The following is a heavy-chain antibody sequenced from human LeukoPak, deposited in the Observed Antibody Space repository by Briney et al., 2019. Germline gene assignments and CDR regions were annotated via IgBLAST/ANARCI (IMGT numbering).Heavy chain of an antibody. CDR3: AKDEVTSGGGLAS. J-gene: IGHJ4*02. Sequence: GSLRLSCAASGFTVSGTHMSWVRQAPGKGLEWVSAMYTGGTTYYADSVKGRFTIPRDNSKNALYLHMNSLRAEDTAVYYCAKDEVTSGGGLASWGQGTLVTVSS. CDR1: GFTVSGTH. D-gene: IGHD2-21*02. CDR2: MYTGGTT. V-gene: IGHV3-53*01.